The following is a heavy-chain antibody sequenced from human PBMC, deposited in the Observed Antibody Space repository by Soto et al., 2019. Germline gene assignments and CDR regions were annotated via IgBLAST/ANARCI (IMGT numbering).Heavy chain of an antibody. J-gene: IGHJ4*02. D-gene: IGHD3-10*01. CDR3: AKALMVRGSPDY. V-gene: IGHV3-23*01. Sequence: SGGSLRLSCAASGFTFSSYAMSWVRQAPGKGLEWVSAISGSGGSTYYADSVKGRFTISRDNSKNTLYLQMNSLRAEDTAVYYCAKALMVRGSPDYWGQGTLVTVSS. CDR2: ISGSGGST. CDR1: GFTFSSYA.